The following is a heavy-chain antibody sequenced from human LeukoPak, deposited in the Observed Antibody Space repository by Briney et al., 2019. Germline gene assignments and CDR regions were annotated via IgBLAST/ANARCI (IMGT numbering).Heavy chain of an antibody. D-gene: IGHD3-10*01. J-gene: IGHJ4*02. CDR1: GFTFSGYA. CDR2: ISNSAGST. V-gene: IGHV3-23*01. CDR3: AKRASGSGTSLYYFDY. Sequence: PGGSLRLSCAASGFTFSGYAMSWVRQAAGKGLDGVSVISNSAGSTFYADSVKGRFTISRDNSKNTLYLQMNSLRAEDTAVYYCAKRASGSGTSLYYFDYWGQGTLVTVSS.